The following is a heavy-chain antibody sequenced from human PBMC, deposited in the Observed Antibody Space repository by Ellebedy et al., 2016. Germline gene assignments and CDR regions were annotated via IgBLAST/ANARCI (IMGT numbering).Heavy chain of an antibody. D-gene: IGHD3-10*01. V-gene: IGHV7-4-1*02. CDR2: IDTNTGNP. Sequence: ASVKVSCKASGYSLTTYAMNWVRQAPGQGLEWMGWIDTNTGNPTYALGFTGRFVFSLDTSVSTTSLQISSLKAEDTAVYYCARDWGGGVRGVTGSFDLWGRGTLVTVSS. J-gene: IGHJ2*01. CDR1: GYSLTTYA. CDR3: ARDWGGGVRGVTGSFDL.